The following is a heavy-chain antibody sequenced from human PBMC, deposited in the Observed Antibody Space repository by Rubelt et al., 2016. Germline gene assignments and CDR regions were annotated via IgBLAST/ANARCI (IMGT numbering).Heavy chain of an antibody. V-gene: IGHV3-23*01. CDR3: AKDQSPLRYFDFGDYGMDV. J-gene: IGHJ6*02. CDR2: ISGSGGST. D-gene: IGHD3-9*01. Sequence: AMSWVRQAPGKGLEWVSAISGSGGSTYYADSVKGRFTISRDNSKNTLYLQMNSLRAEDTAVYYCAKDQSPLRYFDFGDYGMDVWGQGTTVTVSS. CDR1: A.